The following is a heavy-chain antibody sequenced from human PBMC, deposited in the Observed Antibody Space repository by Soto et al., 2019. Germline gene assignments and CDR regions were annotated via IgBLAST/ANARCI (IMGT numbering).Heavy chain of an antibody. J-gene: IGHJ6*02. V-gene: IGHV1-3*01. CDR3: ARASRRDYYGMDV. CDR2: INAGNGNT. Sequence: GASVKVSCKASGYTFTSYAMLWVRQAPGQGLEWMGWINAGNGNTKYSQKFQGRVTITADKSTSTAYMELSSLRSEDTAVYHCARASRRDYYGMDVWGQGTTVTVSS. CDR1: GYTFTSYA.